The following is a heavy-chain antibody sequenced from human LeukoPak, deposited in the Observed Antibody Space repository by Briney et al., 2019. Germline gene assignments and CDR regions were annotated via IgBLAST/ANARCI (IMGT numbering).Heavy chain of an antibody. Sequence: GGSLRFSCAPSGFTFRSYAMSWVRKAPGKVLEGSPAISGSGGSKYCAGSVKGQFTISKDNSKNALYLQMNRLRAEDTAVYYRAKDLQGIAVAGAIHWGQGTMVTVSS. V-gene: IGHV3-23*01. J-gene: IGHJ4*02. CDR3: AKDLQGIAVAGAIH. D-gene: IGHD6-19*01. CDR2: ISGSGGSK. CDR1: GFTFRSYA.